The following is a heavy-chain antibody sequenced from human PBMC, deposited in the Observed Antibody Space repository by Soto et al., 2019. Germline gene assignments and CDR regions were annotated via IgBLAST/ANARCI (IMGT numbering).Heavy chain of an antibody. CDR2: IYSSGHT. Sequence: QVQLQESGPGLVKPSQTLSLSCSISGGYITSANYYWTWIRLFPGKGLEWIGYIYSSGHTHYNPSLKSRATISLDTSNSQFSLEVKSATAADTAVSYCARMGLHLGELSRNWFDPWGQGSLVTVPS. CDR3: ARMGLHLGELSRNWFDP. V-gene: IGHV4-31*03. D-gene: IGHD3-16*02. CDR1: GGYITSANYY. J-gene: IGHJ5*02.